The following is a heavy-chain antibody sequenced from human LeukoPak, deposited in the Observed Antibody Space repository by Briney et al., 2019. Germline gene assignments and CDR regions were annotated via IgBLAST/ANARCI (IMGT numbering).Heavy chain of an antibody. Sequence: PSETLSLTCTVSGGSISRYYWSWIRQPPGKGLEWIGYIYTSGSTNYNPSLTSRVTISVDTSKNQFSLKLSSVTAADTAVYYCARLVYDFWSGYYRFHYYYYMDVWGKGTTVTVSS. V-gene: IGHV4-4*09. CDR3: ARLVYDFWSGYYRFHYYYYMDV. CDR2: IYTSGST. D-gene: IGHD3-3*01. CDR1: GGSISRYY. J-gene: IGHJ6*03.